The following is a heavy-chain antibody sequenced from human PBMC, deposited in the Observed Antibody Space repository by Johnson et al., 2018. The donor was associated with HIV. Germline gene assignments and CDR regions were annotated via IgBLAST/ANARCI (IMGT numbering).Heavy chain of an antibody. D-gene: IGHD6-13*01. Sequence: QVQLVESGGGVVQPGRSLRLSCAASGFTFSSYGMHWVRQAPGKGLEWVAVISYDGSNKYYADSVKGRFTISRDSSMNTLYLQMNSLKIEDTAVYSCAQEVRIAGSAAFDIWGQGTMVTVSS. V-gene: IGHV3-30*18. J-gene: IGHJ3*02. CDR2: ISYDGSNK. CDR1: GFTFSSYG. CDR3: AQEVRIAGSAAFDI.